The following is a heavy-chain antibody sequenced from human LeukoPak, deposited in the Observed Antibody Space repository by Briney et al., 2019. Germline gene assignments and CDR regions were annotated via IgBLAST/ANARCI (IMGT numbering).Heavy chain of an antibody. J-gene: IGHJ6*02. CDR1: GGSISGYH. D-gene: IGHD7-27*01. CDR3: ARAKLGAMDV. V-gene: IGHV4-59*12. Sequence: SETLSLTCTVSGGSISGYHWNWIRQPPGKGLEWIGYIYYSGTTNSNPSLESRVTISVDTSKNQFSLKLSSVTAADTAVYYCARAKLGAMDVWGQGTTVTVSS. CDR2: IYYSGTT.